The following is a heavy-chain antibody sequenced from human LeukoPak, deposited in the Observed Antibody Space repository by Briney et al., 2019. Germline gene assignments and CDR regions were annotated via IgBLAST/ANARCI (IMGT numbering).Heavy chain of an antibody. J-gene: IGHJ6*03. V-gene: IGHV3-30*03. Sequence: GGSLRLSCAASGFTFSSYGMHWVRQAPGKGLEWVAVISYDGSNKYYADSVKGRFTISRDNSKNTLYLQMNSLRSEDTAVYYCARRRYYYYYMDVWGKGTTVTVSS. CDR2: ISYDGSNK. CDR3: ARRRYYYYYMDV. CDR1: GFTFSSYG.